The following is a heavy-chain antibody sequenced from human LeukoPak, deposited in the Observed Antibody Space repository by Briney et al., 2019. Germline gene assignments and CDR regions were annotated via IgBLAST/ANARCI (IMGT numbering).Heavy chain of an antibody. Sequence: ASVKVFCKASGYIFTSYPIHWVRQAPGQRLEWMGWINTGNGNTKYSQKFEGRVTVTRDTSATAAYMELSSLRSEDTAVYYCARDRAMADYWGQGTLVTVSS. CDR3: ARDRAMADY. CDR1: GYIFTSYP. J-gene: IGHJ4*02. CDR2: INTGNGNT. D-gene: IGHD5-18*01. V-gene: IGHV1-3*04.